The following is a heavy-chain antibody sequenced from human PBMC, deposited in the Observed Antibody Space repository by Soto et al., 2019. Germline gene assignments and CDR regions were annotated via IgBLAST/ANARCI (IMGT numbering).Heavy chain of an antibody. D-gene: IGHD2-2*01. CDR3: ARIAMPARPRWYNWFDP. J-gene: IGHJ5*02. CDR2: MNPNSEET. CDR1: GYTFNANE. Sequence: QERLVQSAAEVKKPGASVKVSCMTSGYTFNANEINWGQRATGQGFEGIGWMNPNSEETGYAKRFQGRVTITTSSSLSTAYLELSSLTSDDTAVYYCARIAMPARPRWYNWFDPWGQGTLVTVSS. V-gene: IGHV1-8*02.